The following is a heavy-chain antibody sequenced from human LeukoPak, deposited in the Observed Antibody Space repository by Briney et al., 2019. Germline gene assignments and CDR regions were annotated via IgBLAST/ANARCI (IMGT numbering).Heavy chain of an antibody. CDR3: AREPPGGGFDY. D-gene: IGHD3-16*01. Sequence: PGGSLRLSCTASGFTVSSDYMSWVRQAPGKGLEWVSVVHSGGNTYYADSVKGRFTISRDNSKNTLYLQMNSLRAEDTAVYYCAREPPGGGFDYWGQGTLVTVSS. CDR1: GFTVSSDY. V-gene: IGHV3-66*01. J-gene: IGHJ4*02. CDR2: VHSGGNT.